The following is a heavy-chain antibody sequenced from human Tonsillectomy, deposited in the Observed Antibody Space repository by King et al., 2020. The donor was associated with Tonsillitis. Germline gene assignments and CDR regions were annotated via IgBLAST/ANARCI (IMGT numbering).Heavy chain of an antibody. Sequence: VQLVESGGGLVEPGGSLRLSCVASGFTFSGKDMHWVRQTIGKGLEWVSAIGSGGDRYYQGSVKGRFTISRENVQNSLYLQMNSLRAEDTAVYYCARGCTLGTGFGLYFQHWGLGTLVTVSS. CDR1: GFTFSGKD. CDR2: IGSGGDR. CDR3: ARGCTLGTGFGLYFQH. D-gene: IGHD2-8*02. V-gene: IGHV3-13*04. J-gene: IGHJ1*01.